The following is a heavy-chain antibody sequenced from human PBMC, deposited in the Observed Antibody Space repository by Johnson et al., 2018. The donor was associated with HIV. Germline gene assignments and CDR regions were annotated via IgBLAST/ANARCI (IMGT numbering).Heavy chain of an antibody. CDR1: GFSFSSYA. V-gene: IGHV3-30*04. CDR3: AKGGIDAFDI. J-gene: IGHJ3*02. Sequence: QVQLVESGGGVVQPGRSLRLSCAASGFSFSSYAMHWVRQAPGKGLEWVAVVSYDGSNEYYAYSVKGLFTISRDNSKNTVYLEMNSLRAEDTAVYYCAKGGIDAFDIWGQGTMVTVSS. D-gene: IGHD6-25*01. CDR2: VSYDGSNE.